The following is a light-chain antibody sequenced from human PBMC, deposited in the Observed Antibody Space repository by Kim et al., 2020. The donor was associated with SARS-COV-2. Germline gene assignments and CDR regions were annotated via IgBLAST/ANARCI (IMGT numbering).Light chain of an antibody. CDR3: QTFDSSLREV. J-gene: IGLJ2*01. V-gene: IGLV1-40*01. CDR1: SSNIGAGYY. CDR2: GNK. Sequence: GQSVTISCTGNSSNIGAGYYVHWYQQLPGTAPKVLIYGNKNRPSGVPDRFSGSQSGTSASLAITGLQAADEGDYYCQTFDSSLREVFGGGTQLTVL.